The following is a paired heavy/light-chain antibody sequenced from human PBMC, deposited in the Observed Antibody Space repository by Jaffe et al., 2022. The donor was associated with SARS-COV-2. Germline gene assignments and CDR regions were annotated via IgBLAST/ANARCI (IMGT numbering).Heavy chain of an antibody. J-gene: IGHJ5*02. CDR2: ISGSGGNT. D-gene: IGHD3-3*01. CDR1: GFTFSSYA. CDR3: AKDRDFWSGYHNWFDP. V-gene: IGHV3-23*01. Sequence: EVQLLESGGGLVQPGGSLRLSCAASGFTFSSYAMSWVRQAPGKGLEWVSAISGSGGNTYYADSVKGRFTISRDNSNNTLYLQMNSLRAEDTAVYYCAKDRDFWSGYHNWFDPWGQGTLVTVSS.
Light chain of an antibody. Sequence: DIQMTQSPSSLSASVGDRVTITCRASQSISSYLNWYQQKPGKAPKVLIYAASSLQSGVPSRFSGSGSGTDFTLTISSLQPEDFATYYCQQSYSTPRTFGGGTKVEIK. J-gene: IGKJ4*01. CDR2: AAS. CDR3: QQSYSTPRT. V-gene: IGKV1-39*01. CDR1: QSISSY.